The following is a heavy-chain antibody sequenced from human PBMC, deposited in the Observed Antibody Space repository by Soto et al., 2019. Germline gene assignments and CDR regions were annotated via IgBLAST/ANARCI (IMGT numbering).Heavy chain of an antibody. Sequence: QLVQSGSELKKPGSSVKVSCQASGGTFSGYALTWVRQAPGQGLEWMGEFVPLFGTTNYAQKFPGRITITADESTRTAYMELNTLTSDHTAVYYCATHGLVVPSPSYFDNRGQGALVVVSS. D-gene: IGHD6-6*01. V-gene: IGHV1-69*01. CDR2: FVPLFGTT. J-gene: IGHJ4*02. CDR3: ATHGLVVPSPSYFDN. CDR1: GGTFSGYA.